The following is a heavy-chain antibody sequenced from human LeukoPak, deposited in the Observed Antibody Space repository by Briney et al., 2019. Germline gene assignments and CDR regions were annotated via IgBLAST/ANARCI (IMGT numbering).Heavy chain of an antibody. Sequence: ASVKVACKASGYTFTSYYIHWVRQAPGQGLEWMGIINPSGGSTSYTQKFQGRVTMTRDTSTSTVYMGLSSLRSEDTAVYYCARAAPGSYWFDPWGQGALVTVSS. V-gene: IGHV1-46*01. J-gene: IGHJ5*02. CDR2: INPSGGST. D-gene: IGHD6-13*01. CDR1: GYTFTSYY. CDR3: ARAAPGSYWFDP.